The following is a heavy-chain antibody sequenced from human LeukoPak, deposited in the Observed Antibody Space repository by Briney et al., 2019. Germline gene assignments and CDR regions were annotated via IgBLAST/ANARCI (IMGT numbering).Heavy chain of an antibody. CDR2: LYYSATT. J-gene: IGHJ5*02. D-gene: IGHD2-2*01. CDR3: ARHDSEKYCSTTSCFGGGFDP. CDR1: GGSISSYY. Sequence: PSETLSLTCTVSGGSISSYYWAWIRQPPGKGLEWIGSLYYSATTYYNPSLKSRVTISADRSKNQFSLTLNSVTAADAGLYFCARHDSEKYCSTTSCFGGGFDPWGQGTMVIVSS. V-gene: IGHV4-39*01.